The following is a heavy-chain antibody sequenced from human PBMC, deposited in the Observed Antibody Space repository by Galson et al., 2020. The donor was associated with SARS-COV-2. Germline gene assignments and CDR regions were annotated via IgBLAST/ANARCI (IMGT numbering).Heavy chain of an antibody. CDR2: ISYDGSNK. V-gene: IGHV3-30*14. D-gene: IGHD1-26*01. J-gene: IGHJ3*02. CDR3: AKDSGLGADI. Sequence: GESLKISCAASGFTFSSYAMHWVRQAPGKGLEWVAVISYDGSNKYYADSVKGRFTISRDNSENTLFLQMNSLRAEDTAVYYCAKDSGLGADIWGQGTMVTVSS. CDR1: GFTFSSYA.